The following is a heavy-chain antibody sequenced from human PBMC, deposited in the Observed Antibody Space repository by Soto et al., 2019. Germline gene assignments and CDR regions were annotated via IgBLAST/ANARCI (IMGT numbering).Heavy chain of an antibody. CDR1: GGTFSSYA. D-gene: IGHD4-17*01. CDR2: IIPIFGTA. CDR3: ARDPTDYGDYGTKSSHYAMDV. J-gene: IGHJ6*02. V-gene: IGHV1-69*13. Sequence: SVKVSCKASGGTFSSYAISWVRQAPGQGLEWMGGIIPIFGTANYAQKFQGRVTITADESTSTAYMELSSLRSEDTAVYYCARDPTDYGDYGTKSSHYAMDVWGQGTTVTVSS.